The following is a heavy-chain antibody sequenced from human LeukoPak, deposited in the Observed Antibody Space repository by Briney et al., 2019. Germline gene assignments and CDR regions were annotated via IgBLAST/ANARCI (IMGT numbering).Heavy chain of an antibody. V-gene: IGHV1-69*13. D-gene: IGHD3-22*01. J-gene: IGHJ4*02. CDR3: ASNKHGYSNYFDY. CDR2: IIPIFGTA. CDR1: GYTFTSYD. Sequence: ASVKVSCKASGYTFTSYDINWVRQAPGQGLEWMGGIIPIFGTANYAQKFQGRVTITADESTSTAYMELSSLRSEDTAVYYCASNKHGYSNYFDYWGQGTLVTVSS.